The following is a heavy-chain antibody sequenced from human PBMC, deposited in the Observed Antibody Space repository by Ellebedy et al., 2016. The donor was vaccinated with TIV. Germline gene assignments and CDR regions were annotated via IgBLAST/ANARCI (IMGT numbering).Heavy chain of an antibody. J-gene: IGHJ4*02. CDR2: IKLDGSDK. D-gene: IGHD4-23*01. CDR3: VRGGGSFDY. Sequence: GGSLRLXCAASGFTFSYFWMSWVRQAPGKGLEWVASIKLDGSDKYYVDSVKGRFTISRDNAQNSLYLQMSSLRVEDTAVFYCVRGGGSFDYWGQGTLVTVSS. V-gene: IGHV3-7*01. CDR1: GFTFSYFW.